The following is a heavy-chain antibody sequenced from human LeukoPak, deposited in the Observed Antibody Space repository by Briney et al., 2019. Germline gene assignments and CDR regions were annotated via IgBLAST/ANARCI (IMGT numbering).Heavy chain of an antibody. D-gene: IGHD3-22*01. Sequence: GESLKISCKGSGYSFTSYWIGCVREMPGKGLEGMEIIYPGGSDTSFSSSFHGQVTISADKSTSTAYLQWSSLKASATAMYYCARLGRWGYYDSSGYYNFDYWGQGTLVTVSS. CDR2: IYPGGSDT. J-gene: IGHJ4*02. CDR3: ARLGRWGYYDSSGYYNFDY. CDR1: GYSFTSYW. V-gene: IGHV5-51*01.